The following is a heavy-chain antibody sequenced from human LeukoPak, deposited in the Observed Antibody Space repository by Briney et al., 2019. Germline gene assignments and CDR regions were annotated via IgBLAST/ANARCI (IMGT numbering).Heavy chain of an antibody. Sequence: GGSLRLSCAASGFTFSSYGMHWVRQAPGKGLEWVAFIRYDGSNKYYADSVKGRFTISRDNSKNTLYLQMNSLRAEDTAVYYCARQAGNYYYYYMDVWGKGTTVTVSS. CDR3: ARQAGNYYYYYMDV. J-gene: IGHJ6*03. V-gene: IGHV3-30*02. CDR2: IRYDGSNK. CDR1: GFTFSSYG. D-gene: IGHD3-10*01.